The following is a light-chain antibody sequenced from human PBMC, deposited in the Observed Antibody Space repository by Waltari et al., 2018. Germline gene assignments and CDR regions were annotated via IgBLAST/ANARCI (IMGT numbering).Light chain of an antibody. Sequence: QSALTQPTSASGSPGQSVTTSCTGTSSDVGAHKYVSRYQQRRGKAPKLLIYEVSKRASGVPDRFSGSKSGNTASLTVSGLQAEDEADYYCASRGASKVFGGGTKLTVL. CDR2: EVS. J-gene: IGLJ2*01. CDR1: SSDVGAHKY. V-gene: IGLV2-8*01. CDR3: ASRGASKV.